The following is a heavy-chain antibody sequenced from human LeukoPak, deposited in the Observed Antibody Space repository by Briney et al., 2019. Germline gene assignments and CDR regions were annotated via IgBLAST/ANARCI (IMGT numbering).Heavy chain of an antibody. CDR1: GFSLSSSGMC. CDR2: IDWDDDK. J-gene: IGHJ4*02. D-gene: IGHD3-22*01. V-gene: IGHV2-70*11. CDR3: ARSTNPLYYYDSSGYDY. Sequence: SGPALVKPTQALALTCTFSGFSLSSSGMCVSWIRHPPVKALEWLARIDWDDDKYYSTSLKTRLTISKDTSKNQVVLTMTNMDPVDTATYYCARSTNPLYYYDSSGYDYWGQGTLVTVSS.